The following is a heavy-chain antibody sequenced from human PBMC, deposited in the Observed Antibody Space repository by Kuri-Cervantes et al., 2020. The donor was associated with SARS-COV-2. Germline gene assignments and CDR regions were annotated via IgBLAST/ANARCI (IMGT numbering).Heavy chain of an antibody. V-gene: IGHV3-30*03. J-gene: IGHJ6*02. CDR2: ISYDGSNK. Sequence: GESLKISCAASGFTFSSYGMHWVRQAPGKGLEWVAVISYDGSNKYYADSVKGRFTISRDNSKNTLYLQMNSLRAEDTAVYYCARDLYSSSPYYGMDVWGQGTTVTVSS. CDR1: GFTFSSYG. CDR3: ARDLYSSSPYYGMDV. D-gene: IGHD6-6*01.